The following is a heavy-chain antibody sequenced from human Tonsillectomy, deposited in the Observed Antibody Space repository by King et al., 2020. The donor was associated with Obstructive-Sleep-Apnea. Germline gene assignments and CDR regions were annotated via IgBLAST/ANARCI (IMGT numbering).Heavy chain of an antibody. CDR3: ARVEYCTDIDCYTKGYSHSAFDI. CDR1: GGSITSSNW. D-gene: IGHD2-8*01. V-gene: IGHV4-4*02. Sequence: VQLQESGPGLVKPSGTLSLTCAVSGGSITSSNWWSWVRQSPGKGLEWIGEIYHSGSANYNPSLKSRVIISVDKSKKQFSLKLSSVTAADTAVDYCARVEYCTDIDCYTKGYSHSAFDIWGQGTMVTVSS. J-gene: IGHJ3*02. CDR2: IYHSGSA.